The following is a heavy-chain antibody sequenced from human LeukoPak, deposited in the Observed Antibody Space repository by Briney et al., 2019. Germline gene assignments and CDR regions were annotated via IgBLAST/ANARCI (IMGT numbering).Heavy chain of an antibody. CDR2: IYYSGST. Sequence: PSETLYLTCTVSGGSISPYSWTWIRQPPGKGLEWIGYIYYSGSTNYNPSLKSRVTISVDTSKNQFSLKLSSVTAADTAVYYCARAGPRIDYWGQGTLVTVSS. CDR1: GGSISPYS. J-gene: IGHJ4*02. CDR3: ARAGPRIDY. V-gene: IGHV4-59*01.